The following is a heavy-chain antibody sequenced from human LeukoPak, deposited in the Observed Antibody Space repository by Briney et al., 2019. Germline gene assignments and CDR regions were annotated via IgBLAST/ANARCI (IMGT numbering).Heavy chain of an antibody. V-gene: IGHV4-34*01. CDR3: ARGSDAELFDY. D-gene: IGHD1-14*01. CDR1: GGSFSGYY. J-gene: IGHJ4*02. Sequence: SETLSLTCAVYGGSFSGYYWSWIRQPPGKGLEWIGEINHSGSTNYNPSLKSRVTISVDTSKNQFSLKLSSVTAADTAVYYCARGSDAELFDYWGRGTLVTVSS. CDR2: INHSGST.